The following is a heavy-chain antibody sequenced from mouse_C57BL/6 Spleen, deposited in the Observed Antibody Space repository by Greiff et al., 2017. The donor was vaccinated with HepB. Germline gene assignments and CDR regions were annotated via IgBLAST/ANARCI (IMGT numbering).Heavy chain of an antibody. D-gene: IGHD2-2*01. CDR3: ARDGYIPYDAMDY. V-gene: IGHV5-16*01. Sequence: EVKLVESEGGLVQPGSSMKLSCKASGFTFSDYYMAWVRQVPEKGLEWVANINYDGSSTYYLHTLKSRFIFSRDNAKNILYLQMRSLNSEDTATYYCARDGYIPYDAMDYWGQGTSVTVSS. CDR2: INYDGSST. CDR1: GFTFSDYY. J-gene: IGHJ4*01.